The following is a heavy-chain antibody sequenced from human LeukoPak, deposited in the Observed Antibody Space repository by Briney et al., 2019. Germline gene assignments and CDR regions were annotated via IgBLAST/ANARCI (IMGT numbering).Heavy chain of an antibody. Sequence: SETLSLTCTVSGGSISGWYWSWIRQPPGKGLEWIGYIYGSGYTNYNPSLKSRVTMSLDTSRNQISLKLTSVTAADTAVYYCARDVFFRAHNWFDPWGQGTLVTVSS. CDR3: ARDVFFRAHNWFDP. CDR1: GGSISGWY. V-gene: IGHV4-59*12. CDR2: IYGSGYT. J-gene: IGHJ5*02. D-gene: IGHD2/OR15-2a*01.